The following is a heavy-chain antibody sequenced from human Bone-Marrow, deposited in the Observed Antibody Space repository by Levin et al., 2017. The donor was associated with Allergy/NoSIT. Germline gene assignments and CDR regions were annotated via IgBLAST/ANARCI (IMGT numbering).Heavy chain of an antibody. V-gene: IGHV3-30*03. CDR2: ISYSGRDK. Sequence: SCEVSGFTLTNYGVHWVRQAPGKGLEWVAVISYSGRDKYYGNLVKGRFTISRDLSKNTVNLHMNSLRDEDTAMYYCARSSGYGDFDYWGQGTLVTVSS. CDR3: ARSSGYGDFDY. D-gene: IGHD4-17*01. J-gene: IGHJ4*02. CDR1: GFTLTNYG.